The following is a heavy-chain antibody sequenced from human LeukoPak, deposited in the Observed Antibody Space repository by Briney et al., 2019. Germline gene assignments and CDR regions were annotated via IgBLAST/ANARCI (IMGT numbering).Heavy chain of an antibody. CDR3: ARDQWLAPYYFDY. J-gene: IGHJ4*02. D-gene: IGHD6-19*01. V-gene: IGHV4-4*02. Sequence: MTSGTLSLTCAVSGGSISTGNWWSWVRQPPGKGLEWIGDIYHSGSTNCNPSLKSRVTISVDKSKNQFSLQLSSVTAADTAVYYCARDQWLAPYYFDYWGQGTLVTVSS. CDR2: IYHSGST. CDR1: GGSISTGNW.